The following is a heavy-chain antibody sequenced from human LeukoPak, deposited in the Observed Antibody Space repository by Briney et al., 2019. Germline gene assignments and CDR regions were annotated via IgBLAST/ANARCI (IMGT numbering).Heavy chain of an antibody. CDR1: GGTFSSYA. Sequence: ASVKVSCKASGGTFSSYAISWVRQAPGQGLEWMGGIIPIFGTANYAQKFQGRVTITADESTSTAYMELSSLRSEDTAVYYCARSHYGGIPLWGQGTLVTVSS. J-gene: IGHJ4*02. CDR3: ARSHYGGIPL. V-gene: IGHV1-69*13. D-gene: IGHD4-23*01. CDR2: IIPIFGTA.